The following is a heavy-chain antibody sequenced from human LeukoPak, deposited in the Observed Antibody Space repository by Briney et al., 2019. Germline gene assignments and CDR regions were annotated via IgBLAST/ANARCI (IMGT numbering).Heavy chain of an antibody. D-gene: IGHD5-18*01. J-gene: IGHJ4*02. V-gene: IGHV3-23*01. Sequence: GGSLRLSCAASGFMFSNYAMSWVRQAPGKGLEWVSGISGSDGNTYHADSVKGRFTISRDNSKNRLYLQMNSLRAEDAAVYYCAKGSEGGYSYGYHSDYWGQGTLVTVSS. CDR3: AKGSEGGYSYGYHSDY. CDR2: ISGSDGNT. CDR1: GFMFSNYA.